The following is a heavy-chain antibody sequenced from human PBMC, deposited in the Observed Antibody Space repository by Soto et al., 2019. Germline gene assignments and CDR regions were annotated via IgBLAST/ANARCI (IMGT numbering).Heavy chain of an antibody. CDR2: ISYDGSNK. J-gene: IGHJ3*02. CDR3: VRDSQWRWVVYAFDI. Sequence: GGSLRLSCAAPGFTFSSYAMHWVRQAPGKGLEWVAVISYDGSNKYYADSVKGRFTISRDNSKNTLYLQMNSLRAEDTAVYYCVRDSQWRWVVYAFDIWSQGTMVTVSS. D-gene: IGHD6-19*01. V-gene: IGHV3-30-3*01. CDR1: GFTFSSYA.